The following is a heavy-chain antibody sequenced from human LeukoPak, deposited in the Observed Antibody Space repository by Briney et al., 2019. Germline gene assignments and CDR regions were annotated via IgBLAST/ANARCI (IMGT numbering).Heavy chain of an antibody. Sequence: QPGGSLRLSCAASGFTFSTYWMNWVRQAPGKGLEWVATIKQDGSEKLYVDSVKGRFTISRDNAKNSLFLQMNSLRTEDTAVYYCAKGCSSTSCSFDYWGRGTLVTVSS. J-gene: IGHJ4*02. CDR2: IKQDGSEK. D-gene: IGHD2-2*01. V-gene: IGHV3-7*03. CDR3: AKGCSSTSCSFDY. CDR1: GFTFSTYW.